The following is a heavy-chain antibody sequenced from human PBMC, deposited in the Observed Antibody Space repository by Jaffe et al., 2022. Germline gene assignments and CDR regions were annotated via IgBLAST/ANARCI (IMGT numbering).Heavy chain of an antibody. V-gene: IGHV3-30*02. CDR3: ARIRGAWRGLLFWFDP. D-gene: IGHD2-21*01. CDR2: IRYDGSNK. J-gene: IGHJ5*02. CDR1: GFTFSSYG. Sequence: QVQLVESGGGVVQPGGSLRLSCAASGFTFSSYGMHWVRQAPGKGLEWVAFIRYDGSNKYYADSVKGRFTISRDNSKNTLYLQMNSLRAEDTAVYYCARIRGAWRGLLFWFDPWGQGTLVTVSS.